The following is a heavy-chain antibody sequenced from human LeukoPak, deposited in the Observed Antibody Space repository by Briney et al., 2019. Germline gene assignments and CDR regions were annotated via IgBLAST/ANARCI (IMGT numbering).Heavy chain of an antibody. Sequence: KTGGSLRLSCAASGFTVSSNYMSWVRQPPGKGLEWIGEINHSGSTNYNPSLKSRVTISVDTSKSQFSLKLTSVTAADTAVYYCAREVPGGSGSFHLDYWGQGTLVTVSS. CDR3: AREVPGGSGSFHLDY. CDR1: GFTVSSNY. D-gene: IGHD3-10*01. CDR2: INHSGST. J-gene: IGHJ4*02. V-gene: IGHV4-34*01.